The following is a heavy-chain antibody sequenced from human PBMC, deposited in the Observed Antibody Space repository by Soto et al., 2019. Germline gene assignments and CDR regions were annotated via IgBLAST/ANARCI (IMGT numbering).Heavy chain of an antibody. CDR3: GRPALQQRVGGGMDV. CDR2: IYPGDSDT. J-gene: IGHJ6*02. D-gene: IGHD4-4*01. CDR1: GYSFTGYW. V-gene: IGHV5-51*01. Sequence: ESPKISCQSFGYSFTGYWLGWVRQMPGKGLVWMGIIYPGDSDTRYRPSFQGPVTIPADKCISTAYLQWSSLRVSDIAMYYCGRPALQQRVGGGMDVWGQGTTVTVSS.